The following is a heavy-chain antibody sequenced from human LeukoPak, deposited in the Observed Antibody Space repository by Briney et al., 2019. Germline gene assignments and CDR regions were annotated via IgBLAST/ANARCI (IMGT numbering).Heavy chain of an antibody. CDR2: INHSGST. CDR1: GRSFSGYY. V-gene: IGHV4-34*01. D-gene: IGHD6-13*01. Sequence: SETLSLTCAVYGRSFSGYYWSWIRQPPGKGLEWIGEINHSGSTNYNPSLKSRVTISVDTSKNQFSLKLSSVTAADTAVYYCARGRYSSSWYGYWGQGTLVTVSS. J-gene: IGHJ4*02. CDR3: ARGRYSSSWYGY.